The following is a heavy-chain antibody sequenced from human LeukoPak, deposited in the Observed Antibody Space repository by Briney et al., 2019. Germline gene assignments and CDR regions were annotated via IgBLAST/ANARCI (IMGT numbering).Heavy chain of an antibody. CDR2: ISWNSASR. CDR3: ARGTGYIDGWYYFDY. Sequence: GGSLRLSCAASGFTFSDYGMVWVRQAPGQGLEWVAGISWNSASRGSADSLEGRFTISRDNSKNSVYLQMNSLRAEDTAFYYCARGTGYIDGWYYFDYWGQGTLVTVSS. CDR1: GFTFSDYG. V-gene: IGHV3-20*04. J-gene: IGHJ4*02. D-gene: IGHD6-19*01.